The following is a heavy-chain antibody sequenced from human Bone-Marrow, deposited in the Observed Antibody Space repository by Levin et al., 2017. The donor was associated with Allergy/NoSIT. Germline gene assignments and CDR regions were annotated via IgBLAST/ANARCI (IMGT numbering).Heavy chain of an antibody. J-gene: IGHJ4*02. Sequence: GGSLRLSCLASGLTFGNYGMSWARQAPGKGLGWVSTLSINGVDTYYADSVKGRFTVSRDSSRDLVYLQTNSPRADDEAMYECEKRGRSGSDQFYVDYWGQGTVVTVSS. V-gene: IGHV3-23*01. CDR1: GLTFGNYG. CDR2: LSINGVDT. CDR3: EKRGRSGSDQFYVDY. D-gene: IGHD6-19*01.